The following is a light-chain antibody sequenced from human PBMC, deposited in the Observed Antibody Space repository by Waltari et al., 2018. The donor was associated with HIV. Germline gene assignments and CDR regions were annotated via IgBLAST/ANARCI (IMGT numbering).Light chain of an antibody. CDR1: SSDVGGHYY. J-gene: IGLJ3*02. Sequence: QSVLTQPPSASGTPGQRVTISCSGSSSDVGGHYYVSWYQQHPGKVPELLIYAVTNRPPGISSRFSGSKSGNTASLTISGLQADDEADYYCSSYRSSNNVAFGTGTKVTVL. V-gene: IGLV2-14*01. CDR3: SSYRSSNNVA. CDR2: AVT.